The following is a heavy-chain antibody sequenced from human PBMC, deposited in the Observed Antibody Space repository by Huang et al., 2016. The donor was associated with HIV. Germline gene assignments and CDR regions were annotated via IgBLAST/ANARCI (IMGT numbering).Heavy chain of an antibody. CDR3: ARHDGARPGWVDN. J-gene: IGHJ5*02. V-gene: IGHV5-51*01. Sequence: EVQLVQSGAEVKKPGESLKISCKGSGYMFTKYWIGWVRQMPGKGLEWMWIIYPGYSDTRYSPSFQGQVTISADKSITTAYLQWSSLKASDTAIYYCARHDGARPGWVDNWGQGTLVTVSS. CDR1: GYMFTKYW. D-gene: IGHD4-17*01. CDR2: IYPGYSDT.